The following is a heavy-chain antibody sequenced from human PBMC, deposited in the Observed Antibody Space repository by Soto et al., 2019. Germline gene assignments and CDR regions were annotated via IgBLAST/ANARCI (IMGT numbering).Heavy chain of an antibody. V-gene: IGHV3-23*01. CDR1: GFNISYNA. CDR2: LSGSGEKT. Sequence: PGGSLRLSCVASGFNISYNAMSWVRQAPGKGLQWVSTLSGSGEKTYYADSVKGRFIISSDRSKNTLYLLMASLRADDMAVYYCARLPGVTAPRSDYWGQGTRATV. J-gene: IGHJ4*02. D-gene: IGHD6-6*01. CDR3: ARLPGVTAPRSDY.